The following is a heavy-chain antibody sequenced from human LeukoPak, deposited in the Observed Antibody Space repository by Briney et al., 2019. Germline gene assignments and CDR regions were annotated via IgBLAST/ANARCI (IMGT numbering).Heavy chain of an antibody. J-gene: IGHJ6*03. D-gene: IGHD3-10*01. Sequence: SETLSLTCTVSGGSIRSFYWSWIRQPPGKGLEWIGSIYYSGSTYYNPSLKSRVTISVDTSRNQFSLKLSSVTAADTAVYYCARVYGSGSYYNGYYYYYMDVWGKGTTVTISS. CDR2: IYYSGST. CDR1: GGSIRSFY. V-gene: IGHV4-39*01. CDR3: ARVYGSGSYYNGYYYYYMDV.